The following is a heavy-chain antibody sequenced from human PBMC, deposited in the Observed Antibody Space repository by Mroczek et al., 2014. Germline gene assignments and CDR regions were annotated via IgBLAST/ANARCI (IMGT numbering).Heavy chain of an antibody. CDR2: IKSKTDGGTT. V-gene: IGHV3-15*01. Sequence: EVQLVESGGGLVSLGGSLRLSCAASGFTFSNAWMSWVRQAPGKGLEWVGRIKSKTDGGTTDYAAPVKGRFTISRDDSKNTLYLQMNSLKTEDTAVYYCTTDDASSGSPTMDPYFDYWGQGTLVTVSS. J-gene: IGHJ4*02. CDR3: TTDDASSGSPTMDPYFDY. D-gene: IGHD3-10*01. CDR1: GFTFSNAW.